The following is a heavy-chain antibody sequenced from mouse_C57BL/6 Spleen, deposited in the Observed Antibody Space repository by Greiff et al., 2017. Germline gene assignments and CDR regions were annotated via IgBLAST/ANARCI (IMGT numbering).Heavy chain of an antibody. CDR3: ARQRGWLPYFDY. CDR2: ISSGSSTI. D-gene: IGHD2-3*01. J-gene: IGHJ2*01. Sequence: EVKLVESGGGLVKPGGSLKLSCAASGFTFSDYGMHWVRQAPEKGLEWVAYISSGSSTIYYADTVKGRFTISRDNAKNTLFLQMTSLRSEDTAMYYCARQRGWLPYFDYWGQGTTLTVSS. CDR1: GFTFSDYG. V-gene: IGHV5-17*01.